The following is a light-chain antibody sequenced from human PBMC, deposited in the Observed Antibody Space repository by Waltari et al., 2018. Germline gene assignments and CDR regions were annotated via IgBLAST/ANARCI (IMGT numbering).Light chain of an antibody. CDR3: QHYNEWPQYT. V-gene: IGKV3-15*01. CDR2: GAS. CDR1: QSVRDN. J-gene: IGKJ2*01. Sequence: ELALTQSPAPLSVSPGGTAPLSRRASQSVRDNLAWYQQKHGQAPRLLIYGASSRATDIPDRFSGSGSGTEFTLTISTLHSEDFAVYFCQHYNEWPQYTFAQGTKVEIK.